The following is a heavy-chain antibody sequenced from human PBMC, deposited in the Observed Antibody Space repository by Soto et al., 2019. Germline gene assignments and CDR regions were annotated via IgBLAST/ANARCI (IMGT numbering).Heavy chain of an antibody. D-gene: IGHD6-13*01. V-gene: IGHV3-11*06. Sequence: PGGSLRLSCAASGFTFSDYYMSWIRQAPGKGLEWVSYISSSSSYTNYADSVKGRFTISRDNAKNSLYLQMNSLRAEDTAVYYCARDPYPPSSSWYGGMDVWGQGTTVTVSS. CDR3: ARDPYPPSSSWYGGMDV. J-gene: IGHJ6*02. CDR2: ISSSSSYT. CDR1: GFTFSDYY.